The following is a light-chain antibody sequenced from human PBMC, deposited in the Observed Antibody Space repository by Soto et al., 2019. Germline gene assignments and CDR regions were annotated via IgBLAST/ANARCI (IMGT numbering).Light chain of an antibody. CDR3: QQYGSSPGT. CDR2: GAS. V-gene: IGKV3-20*01. J-gene: IGKJ1*01. CDR1: QSVSSY. Sequence: EIVLTQSPGILSLSPGERATLSCGASQSVSSYLAWYQQKPGQAPRLLIYGASSRATGIPDRFSGSGSGTDFTLTISRLEPEDFAVYYCQQYGSSPGTFGQGTKVDIK.